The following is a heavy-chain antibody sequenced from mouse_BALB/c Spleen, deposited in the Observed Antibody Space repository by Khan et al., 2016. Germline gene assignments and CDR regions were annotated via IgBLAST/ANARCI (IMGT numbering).Heavy chain of an antibody. CDR2: INPDSSTI. J-gene: IGHJ3*01. D-gene: IGHD2-4*01. Sequence: EVKLLESGGGLVQPGGSLKLSCAASGFDFSRYWMSWVRQAPGKGLEWIGEINPDSSTINYTPSLKDKFIISRDNAKNTLYLQMSKVRSEDTALYYCARHYDYGGGVAYWGQGTLVTVAA. CDR3: ARHYDYGGGVAY. V-gene: IGHV4-1*02. CDR1: GFDFSRYW.